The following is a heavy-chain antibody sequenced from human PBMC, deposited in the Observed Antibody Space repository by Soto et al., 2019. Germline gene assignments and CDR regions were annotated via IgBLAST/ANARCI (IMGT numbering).Heavy chain of an antibody. J-gene: IGHJ2*01. Sequence: GGSLRLSCAASGFTFSTYNMVWVRQAPGKGLEWLSYIPSTGIPIYYANSVKGRFTISRDNAKNSLYLQMNSLRAEDTAVYYCARYYDSSGPDLWGRGTLVTVSS. D-gene: IGHD3-22*01. CDR1: GFTFSTYN. V-gene: IGHV3-48*01. CDR2: IPSTGIPI. CDR3: ARYYDSSGPDL.